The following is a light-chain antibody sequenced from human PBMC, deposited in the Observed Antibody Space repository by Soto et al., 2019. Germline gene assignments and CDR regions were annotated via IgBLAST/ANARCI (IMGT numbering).Light chain of an antibody. V-gene: IGLV1-47*01. J-gene: IGLJ3*02. Sequence: QSVLTQPPSASGTPGQRVTISCSGSRSDIGSNYVYWYQHLPGMAPKLLIYRNDQRPSGVPDRISGSRSGTSASLAIIGLRSEDEADYYCASWDDTLSVPMFGGGTKLTVL. CDR2: RND. CDR3: ASWDDTLSVPM. CDR1: RSDIGSNY.